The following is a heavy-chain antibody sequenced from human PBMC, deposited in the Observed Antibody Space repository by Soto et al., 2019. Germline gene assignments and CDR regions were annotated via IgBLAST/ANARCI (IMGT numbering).Heavy chain of an antibody. V-gene: IGHV3-30*18. CDR3: AKDRGGECTENMCYFGGDY. Sequence: VQLVESGGTVVQPGGSLRLSCVGSGFTFSSYGMHWVRQAPGKGLECVAVISDTGSSHYYAASVEGRFTISRENSKNTLSRHMDRLRVANTAVYYCAKDRGGECTENMCYFGGDYWGEGTPVTVSS. CDR2: ISDTGSSH. CDR1: GFTFSSYG. D-gene: IGHD3-3*01. J-gene: IGHJ4*02.